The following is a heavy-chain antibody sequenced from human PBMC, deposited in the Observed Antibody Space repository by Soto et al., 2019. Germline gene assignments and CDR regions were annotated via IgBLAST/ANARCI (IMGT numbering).Heavy chain of an antibody. CDR2: IYHSGGT. V-gene: IGHV4-4*03. D-gene: IGHD2-8*01. CDR1: GASISSTDW. CDR3: AIPDAGDFHY. Sequence: PETLSLTCAVSGASISSTDWWSWVRQPPGKGLEWLGEIYHSGGTYYNPSLRSRVAISVDTSQNLFSLTLTSVTAADTAVYYCAIPDAGDFHYWGQGALVTVSS. J-gene: IGHJ4*02.